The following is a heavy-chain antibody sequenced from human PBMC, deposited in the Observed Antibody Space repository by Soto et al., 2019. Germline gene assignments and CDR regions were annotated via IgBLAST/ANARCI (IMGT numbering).Heavy chain of an antibody. J-gene: IGHJ4*02. CDR2: IHGDGGKI. CDR1: GFMFSAYW. D-gene: IGHD5-18*01. Sequence: EVQLEESGGGLVQPGGSLRLSCAASGFMFSAYWMSWVRQAPGKGLEWVANIHGDGGKIYYVDSVKGRFTISRDNAKRSLYLQMNSLRAEDTAVYYCARDFYGGYTYGPGDYWGQGALVAVSS. V-gene: IGHV3-7*01. CDR3: ARDFYGGYTYGPGDY.